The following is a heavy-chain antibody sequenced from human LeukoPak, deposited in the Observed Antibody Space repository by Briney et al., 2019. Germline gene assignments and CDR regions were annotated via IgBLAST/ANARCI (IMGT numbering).Heavy chain of an antibody. Sequence: GGSLRLSCAASGFTFSSYAMSWVRQAPGKGLEWVSAISGSGGSAYYADSVKGRFTISRDNSKNTLYLQMNSLRAEDTAVYYCAKKASIFGGYELLDYWGQGTLVTVSS. CDR3: AKKASIFGGYELLDY. V-gene: IGHV3-23*01. J-gene: IGHJ4*02. D-gene: IGHD5-12*01. CDR1: GFTFSSYA. CDR2: ISGSGGSA.